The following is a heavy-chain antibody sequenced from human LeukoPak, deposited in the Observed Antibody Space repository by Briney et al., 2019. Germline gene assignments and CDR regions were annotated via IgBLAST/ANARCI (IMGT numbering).Heavy chain of an antibody. Sequence: GGSLRLSCAASGFTFSDHYMDWVRQAPGKGLEWVGRTRNKANSYTTEYAASVKGRFTISRADSKNSLYLQMNSLKTEDTAVYYCVREVRGSRSFDYWGQGTLVTVSS. D-gene: IGHD3-16*01. CDR1: GFTFSDHY. CDR2: TRNKANSYTT. CDR3: VREVRGSRSFDY. J-gene: IGHJ4*02. V-gene: IGHV3-72*01.